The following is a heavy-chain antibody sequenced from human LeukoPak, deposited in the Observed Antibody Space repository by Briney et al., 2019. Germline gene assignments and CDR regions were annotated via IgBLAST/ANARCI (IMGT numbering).Heavy chain of an antibody. J-gene: IGHJ4*02. Sequence: GGSLRLSCAASGFTFSSYTMNWVRQAPGKGLEWVSSISSSSYIYYADSVKGRFTISRDNAKNPLYLQMNSPRAEDTAVYYCAREIHLDYWGQGTLVTVSS. CDR3: AREIHLDY. CDR2: ISSSSYI. CDR1: GFTFSSYT. V-gene: IGHV3-21*01.